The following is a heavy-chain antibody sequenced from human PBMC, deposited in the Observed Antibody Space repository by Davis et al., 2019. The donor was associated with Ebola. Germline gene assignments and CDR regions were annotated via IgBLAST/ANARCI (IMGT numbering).Heavy chain of an antibody. V-gene: IGHV3-23*01. J-gene: IGHJ4*02. CDR2: ISGGGGTT. CDR1: GFTFSSYV. D-gene: IGHD6-13*01. Sequence: GESLKISCAASGFTFSSYVISWVRQAPGKGLEWVSAISGGGGTTYYEHSVKGRFTISRDTSKNTLYLQMNSLRADDTAVYYGAKQADSSSWYYFDYWGQGTLVTVSS. CDR3: AKQADSSSWYYFDY.